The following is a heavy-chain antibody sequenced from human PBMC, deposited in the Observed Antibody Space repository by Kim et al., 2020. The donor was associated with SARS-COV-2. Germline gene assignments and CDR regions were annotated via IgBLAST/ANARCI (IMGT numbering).Heavy chain of an antibody. Sequence: GGSLRLSCAASGFTFSSYGMHWVRQAPGKGLEWVAVISYDGSNKYYADSVKGRFTISRDNSKNPLYLQMNSLRAEDTAVYYCAKDLVTMIVGVPGSGVDYWGRGALVTVSS. D-gene: IGHD3-22*01. V-gene: IGHV3-30*18. CDR3: AKDLVTMIVGVPGSGVDY. J-gene: IGHJ4*02. CDR2: ISYDGSNK. CDR1: GFTFSSYG.